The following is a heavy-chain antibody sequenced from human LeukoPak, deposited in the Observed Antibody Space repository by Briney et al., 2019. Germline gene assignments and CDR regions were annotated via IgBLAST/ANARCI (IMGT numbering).Heavy chain of an antibody. CDR3: ANLQKGNDKANF. Sequence: GGSLRLSCAGSGFAFSAYNMSWVRQIPGRGLEWLSVITSDGGTTYYADSVKSRFTIFRDNSKDTLYLHMNGLRAEGTALYYCANLQKGNDKANFWGQGTLVTVSS. CDR1: GFAFSAYN. CDR2: ITSDGGTT. D-gene: IGHD3-22*01. J-gene: IGHJ4*02. V-gene: IGHV3-23*01.